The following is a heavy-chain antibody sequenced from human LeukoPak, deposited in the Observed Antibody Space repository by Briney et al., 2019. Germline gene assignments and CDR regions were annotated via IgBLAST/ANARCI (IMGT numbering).Heavy chain of an antibody. V-gene: IGHV1-46*01. Sequence: ASVKVSCKASGYSFTTYYMHWVRQAPGQGLEWVGITNGRDGRATYAQKFQGRITMTRDTSTSTVYMEVSSLTSDDTAVYYCARGLGSGSYYGSWGQGTLVTVSS. CDR1: GYSFTTYY. CDR2: TNGRDGRA. J-gene: IGHJ5*02. D-gene: IGHD3-10*01. CDR3: ARGLGSGSYYGS.